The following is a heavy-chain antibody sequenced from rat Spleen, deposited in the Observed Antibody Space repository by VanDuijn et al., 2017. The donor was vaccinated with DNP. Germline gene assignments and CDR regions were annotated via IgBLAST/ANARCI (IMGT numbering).Heavy chain of an antibody. CDR2: ISNSGIT. CDR3: ARDGQWDYLDH. V-gene: IGHV2-19*01. J-gene: IGHJ2*01. Sequence: QVQLKESGPGMVQPSQTLSLTCTVSGFSLTDYSVHWVRQPPGKVLDWIAAISNSGITYYNSALKSRLSISRDTSKSQVFLKMNSLQAEDTATYYCARDGQWDYLDHWGQGVMVAVSS. D-gene: IGHD1-1*01. CDR1: GFSLTDYS.